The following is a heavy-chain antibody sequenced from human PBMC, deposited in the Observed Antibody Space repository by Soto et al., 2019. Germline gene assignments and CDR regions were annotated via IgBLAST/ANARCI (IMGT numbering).Heavy chain of an antibody. V-gene: IGHV4-39*01. D-gene: IGHD1-26*01. J-gene: IGHJ6*02. CDR1: GGSISSSSYY. Sequence: PSETLSLTCTVSGGSISSSSYYWGWIRQPPGKGLEWIGSIYYSGSTYYNPSLKSRVTISVDTSKNQFSLKLSSVTAADTAVYYCARLESGSYYYYYRMDVWGQGTTVIVSS. CDR2: IYYSGST. CDR3: ARLESGSYYYYYRMDV.